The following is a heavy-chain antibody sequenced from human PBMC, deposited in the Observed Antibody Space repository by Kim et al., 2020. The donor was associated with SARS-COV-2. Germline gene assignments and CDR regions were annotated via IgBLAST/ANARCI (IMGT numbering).Heavy chain of an antibody. J-gene: IGHJ5*02. CDR2: IYHSGST. CDR3: ARGNRPYYYGSGQHDYWFVP. CDR1: GGSISSSNW. Sequence: SETLSLTCAVSGGSISSSNWWSWVRQPPGKRLEWIGEIYHSGSTNYNPSLKSRVTLSVDKSKNQFSLKLSSVTAADTAVYYCARGNRPYYYGSGQHDYWFVPCGQGILFTVAS. V-gene: IGHV4-4*02. D-gene: IGHD3-10*01.